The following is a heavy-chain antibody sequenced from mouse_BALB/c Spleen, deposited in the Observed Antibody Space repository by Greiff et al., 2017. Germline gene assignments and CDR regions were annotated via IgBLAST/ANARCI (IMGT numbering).Heavy chain of an antibody. D-gene: IGHD2-14*01. CDR1: GFSLTSYG. CDR2: IWAGGST. CDR3: ATEGNRYDGERFAY. J-gene: IGHJ3*01. Sequence: VKLQESGPGLVAPSQSLSITCTVSGFSLTSYGVHWVRQPPGKGLEWLGVIWAGGSTNYNSALMSRLSISKDNSKSQVFLKMNSLQTDDTAMYYCATEGNRYDGERFAYWGQGTLVTVSA. V-gene: IGHV2-9*02.